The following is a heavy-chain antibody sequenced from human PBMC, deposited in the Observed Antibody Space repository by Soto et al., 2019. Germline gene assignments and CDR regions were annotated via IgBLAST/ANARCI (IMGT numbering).Heavy chain of an antibody. J-gene: IGHJ4*02. CDR2: IFYSGST. D-gene: IGHD5-18*01. CDR3: ARGAADTAMVDS. CDR1: GGSIRSYY. V-gene: IGHV4-59*01. Sequence: SETLSLTCTVSGGSIRSYYWTWIRQPPGKGLEWLGYIFYSGSTFYNPSLKSRVTISIHTSKSQFSLQLTSVTAADTAIYYCARGAADTAMVDSWGQGTLVTVSS.